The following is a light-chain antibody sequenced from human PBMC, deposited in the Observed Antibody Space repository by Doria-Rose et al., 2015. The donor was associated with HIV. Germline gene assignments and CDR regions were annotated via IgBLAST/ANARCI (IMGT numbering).Light chain of an antibody. CDR3: SSYTTSSTLV. J-gene: IGLJ3*02. CDR2: DVS. CDR1: STDVGGYNY. Sequence: GSTGQSIIISCTETSTDVGGYNYVSWYQQHPGKAPKLMIYDVSNRPSGVSNRFSGSKSGNTASLTISGLQAEDEADYYCSSYTTSSTLVFGGGTKLTVL. V-gene: IGLV2-14*03.